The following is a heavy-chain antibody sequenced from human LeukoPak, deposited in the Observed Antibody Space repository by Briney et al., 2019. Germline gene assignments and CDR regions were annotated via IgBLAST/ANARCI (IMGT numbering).Heavy chain of an antibody. J-gene: IGHJ6*03. V-gene: IGHV3-7*01. CDR2: IKQDGNEK. CDR3: ARVAYYYMDV. Sequence: GGSLRLSCPASGFAFSSYWMSWVRQAPGKGLEWVANIKQDGNEKYYVDSVKGRFTISRDNAKNSLYLQMNSLRAEDTAVYYCARVAYYYMDVWGKGTTVTVSS. CDR1: GFAFSSYW.